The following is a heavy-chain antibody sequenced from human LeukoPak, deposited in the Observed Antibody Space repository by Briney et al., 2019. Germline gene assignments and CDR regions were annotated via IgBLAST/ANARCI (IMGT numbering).Heavy chain of an antibody. CDR3: AREAYGDDAIEYFQH. D-gene: IGHD4-17*01. V-gene: IGHV3-23*01. Sequence: GGTLRLSCAASGFTFSSHGMSWVRQAPGKGLEWVSTISGSGDNTYYADSVMGRFTISRDNAKSSLYLQMNSLRAEDTAVYYCAREAYGDDAIEYFQHWGQGTLVSVSS. J-gene: IGHJ1*01. CDR1: GFTFSSHG. CDR2: ISGSGDNT.